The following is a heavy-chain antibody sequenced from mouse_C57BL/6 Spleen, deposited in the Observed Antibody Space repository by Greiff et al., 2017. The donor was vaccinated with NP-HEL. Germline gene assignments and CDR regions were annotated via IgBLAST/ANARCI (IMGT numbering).Heavy chain of an antibody. CDR3: AMGYDGYSHWYFDV. CDR1: GYTFTSYW. V-gene: IGHV1-74*01. Sequence: QVQLQQPGAELVKPGASVKVSCKASGYTFTSYWMPWVKQRPAQGLEWIGRIHPSDSVTNYIQKFKGKATLTVDKSSSTAYMQLSSLTSEDSAVYYCAMGYDGYSHWYFDVWGTGTTVTVSS. CDR2: IHPSDSVT. J-gene: IGHJ1*03. D-gene: IGHD2-3*01.